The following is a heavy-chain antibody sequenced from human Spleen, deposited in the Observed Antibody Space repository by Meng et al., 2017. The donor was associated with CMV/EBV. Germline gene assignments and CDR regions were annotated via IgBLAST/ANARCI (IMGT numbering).Heavy chain of an antibody. CDR1: GGSFSGYY. CDR2: INYSGST. V-gene: IGHV4-34*01. D-gene: IGHD2-2*01. Sequence: GSLRLSCTVYGGSFSGYYWSWIRQPPGKGLEWIGEINYSGSTNHNPSLKSRVTMSADTSKNLFSLKLSSVTAADTAVYYCARDRGGYCNTTSCYLLGFLSGMDVWGQGTTVTVSS. CDR3: ARDRGGYCNTTSCYLLGFLSGMDV. J-gene: IGHJ6*02.